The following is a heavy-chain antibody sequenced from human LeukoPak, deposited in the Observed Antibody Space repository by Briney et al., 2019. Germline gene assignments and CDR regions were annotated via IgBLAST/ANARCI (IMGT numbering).Heavy chain of an antibody. CDR1: GYTFTSYA. J-gene: IGHJ6*04. V-gene: IGHV1-18*01. CDR2: ISAYSGNT. CDR3: ARNSGYYRGLLDV. Sequence: ASVKVSCKASGYTFTSYAISWVRQAPGQGLEWRGWISAYSGNTNYAQKVQGRGTMTTDTSTSTAYMALRSLRSDDTAVYYCARNSGYYRGLLDVWGKGTTVTVSS. D-gene: IGHD5-12*01.